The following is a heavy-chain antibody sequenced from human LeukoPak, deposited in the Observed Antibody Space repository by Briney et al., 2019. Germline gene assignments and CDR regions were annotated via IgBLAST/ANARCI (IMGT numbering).Heavy chain of an antibody. D-gene: IGHD3-16*01. CDR3: ARDVWVTPYYFDY. CDR2: ISGSGGST. V-gene: IGHV3-23*01. CDR1: GFTFSSYA. J-gene: IGHJ4*02. Sequence: RGSLRLSCAASGFTFSSYAMSWVRQAPGKGLEWVSAISGSGGSTYYADSVKGRFTISRDNSKNTLYLQMNSLRAEDTAVYYCARDVWVTPYYFDYWGQGTLVTVSS.